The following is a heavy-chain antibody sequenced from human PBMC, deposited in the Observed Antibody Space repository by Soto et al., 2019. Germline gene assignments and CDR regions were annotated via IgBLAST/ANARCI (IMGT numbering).Heavy chain of an antibody. CDR1: GFTFNTYW. V-gene: IGHV3-74*01. J-gene: IGHJ5*02. Sequence: PGGSLRLSCAASGFTFNTYWVHWVRQAPGKGLVWVSRINSDGTRTTYADSVKDRFTISRDNAKNTVYLQMNSLRAEDTAVYYCTTVATNSYNWLDPWGQGTLVTVSS. CDR3: TTVATNSYNWLDP. D-gene: IGHD5-12*01. CDR2: INSDGTRT.